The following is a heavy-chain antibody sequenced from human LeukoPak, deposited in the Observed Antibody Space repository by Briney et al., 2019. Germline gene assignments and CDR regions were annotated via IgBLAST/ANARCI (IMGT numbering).Heavy chain of an antibody. V-gene: IGHV3-23*01. J-gene: IGHJ4*02. CDR1: GFTFSAYA. Sequence: GSLRLSCAASGFTFSAYAMSWVRQAPGKGLEWASAISGSGGSTYYADSVKGRFTIFRDNSKNTLDLQMNSLRAEDTAVYYCAKGGLAERFDSWGQGTLVTVSS. CDR3: AKGGLAERFDS. CDR2: ISGSGGST. D-gene: IGHD2-21*01.